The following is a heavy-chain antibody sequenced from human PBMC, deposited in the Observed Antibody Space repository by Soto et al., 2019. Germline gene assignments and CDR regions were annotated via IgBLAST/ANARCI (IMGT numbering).Heavy chain of an antibody. V-gene: IGHV1-69*02. Sequence: QVQLVQSGAEVKKPGSSVKVSCKASGGTFSSYTISWVRQAPGQGLEWMGRIIPILGIANYAQKFQGRVKITADKSTSTAYMELSSMRSEDTAVYYCARVWCSSTSCRYYFDYWGQGTLVTVSS. CDR2: IIPILGIA. D-gene: IGHD2-2*01. CDR3: ARVWCSSTSCRYYFDY. CDR1: GGTFSSYT. J-gene: IGHJ4*02.